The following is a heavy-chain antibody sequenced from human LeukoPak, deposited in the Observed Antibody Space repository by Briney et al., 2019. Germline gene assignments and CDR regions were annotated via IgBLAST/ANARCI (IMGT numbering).Heavy chain of an antibody. CDR3: AKAKNYDFWSGYSTPLY. CDR1: GFIFSSRG. J-gene: IGHJ4*02. Sequence: GGSLRLSCAASGFIFSSRGMTWVRQAPGKGLEWVSAISGSGGSTYYADSVKGRFTISRDNSKNTLYLQMNSLRAEDTAVYYCAKAKNYDFWSGYSTPLYWGQGTLVTVSS. V-gene: IGHV3-23*01. CDR2: ISGSGGST. D-gene: IGHD3-3*01.